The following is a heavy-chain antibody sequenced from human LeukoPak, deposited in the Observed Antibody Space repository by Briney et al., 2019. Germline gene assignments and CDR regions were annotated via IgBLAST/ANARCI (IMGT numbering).Heavy chain of an antibody. D-gene: IGHD5-12*01. V-gene: IGHV4-30-4*01. Sequence: SETLSLTCTVPGGSISSDDYYWSWIRQPPGKGLEWIGHITYSRSTDYSPSLRSRVTMSVDTSKNQFSLKLNSVTAAETAMYFCARGGVGGYDYFDSWGQGTLVAVSS. J-gene: IGHJ4*02. CDR3: ARGGVGGYDYFDS. CDR2: ITYSRST. CDR1: GGSISSDDYY.